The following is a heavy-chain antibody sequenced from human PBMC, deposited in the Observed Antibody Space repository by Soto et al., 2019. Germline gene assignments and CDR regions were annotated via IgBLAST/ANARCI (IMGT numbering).Heavy chain of an antibody. CDR3: ARDEWELDP. Sequence: AASVKVSCKASGYTFSSYGISWVRQAPGQGLEWMGWIRAYNGNTNYAQKLQGRVTMTTDTSTSTAYMGLRSLRSDDTAVYYCARDEWELDPWGQGTLVTVSS. V-gene: IGHV1-18*01. J-gene: IGHJ5*02. D-gene: IGHD1-26*01. CDR2: IRAYNGNT. CDR1: GYTFSSYG.